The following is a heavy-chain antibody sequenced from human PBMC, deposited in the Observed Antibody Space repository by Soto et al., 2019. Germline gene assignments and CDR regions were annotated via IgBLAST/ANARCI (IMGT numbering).Heavy chain of an antibody. J-gene: IGHJ6*02. Sequence: SVKVSCKASGGTFSSYAISWVRQAPGQGLEWMGGIIPIFGTANYAQKFQGRVTITADESTSTAYMELSSLRSEDTAVYYCASNPPLVGATAPDYGMDVWGQGTTVTVSS. D-gene: IGHD1-26*01. CDR2: IIPIFGTA. CDR3: ASNPPLVGATAPDYGMDV. CDR1: GGTFSSYA. V-gene: IGHV1-69*13.